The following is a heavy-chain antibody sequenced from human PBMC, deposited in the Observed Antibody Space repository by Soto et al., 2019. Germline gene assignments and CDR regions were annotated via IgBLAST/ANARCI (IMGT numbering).Heavy chain of an antibody. J-gene: IGHJ5*02. CDR3: ARTPAMTTVVRFDP. D-gene: IGHD4-17*01. CDR2: IYYSGST. CDR1: GGSVSSGSYY. V-gene: IGHV4-61*01. Sequence: QVQLQESGPGLVKPSETLSLTCTVSGGSVSSGSYYWSWIRQPPGKGLEWIGYIYYSGSTNYNPSLKSRVTISVDTSKNQFSLKLSSVTAADTAVYYCARTPAMTTVVRFDPWGQGTLVTVSS.